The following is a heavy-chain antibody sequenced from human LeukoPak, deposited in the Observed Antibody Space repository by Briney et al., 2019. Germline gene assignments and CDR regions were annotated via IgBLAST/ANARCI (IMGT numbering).Heavy chain of an antibody. CDR1: GFTFSSYG. J-gene: IGHJ4*02. V-gene: IGHV3-30*02. Sequence: GGSLRLSCAASGFTFSSYGMHWVRQAPGKGLEWVAFIRYDGSNKYYADSVKGRFTISRDYSKNTLYLQMNSLRAEDTAVYYCAKDSGSWYYFDYWGQGTLVTVSS. CDR2: IRYDGSNK. D-gene: IGHD6-13*01. CDR3: AKDSGSWYYFDY.